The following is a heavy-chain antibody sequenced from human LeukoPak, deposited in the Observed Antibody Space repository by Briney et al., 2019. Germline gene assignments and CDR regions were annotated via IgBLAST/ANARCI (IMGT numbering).Heavy chain of an antibody. J-gene: IGHJ4*02. D-gene: IGHD2-15*01. Sequence: PSETLSLTCTVSGGSISSYYWSWIRQPPGKGLEWIGYIYYSGSTKYNPSLKSRVTISVDTSKNQFSLKLSSVTAADTAVYYCARYCSGRSCYLFDYWGQGSLVTVSS. CDR2: IYYSGST. CDR1: GGSISSYY. V-gene: IGHV4-59*01. CDR3: ARYCSGRSCYLFDY.